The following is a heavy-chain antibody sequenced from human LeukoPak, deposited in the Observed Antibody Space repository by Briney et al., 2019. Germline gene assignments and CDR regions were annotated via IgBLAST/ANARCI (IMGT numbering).Heavy chain of an antibody. Sequence: TGGSLRLSCAASGFTFSSYAMYWVRQAPGKGLEWVAVISYDGSDKFYADSVKGRFTISRDNAKNSLYLQMNSLRADDTAVYYCARCAGTPQYYYYYYYMDVWGKGTTVTVSS. V-gene: IGHV3-30*04. CDR2: ISYDGSDK. D-gene: IGHD1/OR15-1a*01. J-gene: IGHJ6*03. CDR1: GFTFSSYA. CDR3: ARCAGTPQYYYYYYYMDV.